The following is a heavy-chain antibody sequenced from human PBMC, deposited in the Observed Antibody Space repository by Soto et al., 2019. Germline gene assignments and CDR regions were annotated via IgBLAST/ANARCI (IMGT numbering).Heavy chain of an antibody. Sequence: ASVKVSCKTSGYTFSNYGVSWVRQAPGQGLKWMGWINTFNGNTKYEQKFQGRVTLSIDTSTSTAYMELRSLRSDDTAVYYCARDRFLLVVAAVPRYRLAVWGQGTT. CDR1: GYTFSNYG. V-gene: IGHV1-18*01. CDR2: INTFNGNT. D-gene: IGHD2-15*01. J-gene: IGHJ6*02. CDR3: ARDRFLLVVAAVPRYRLAV.